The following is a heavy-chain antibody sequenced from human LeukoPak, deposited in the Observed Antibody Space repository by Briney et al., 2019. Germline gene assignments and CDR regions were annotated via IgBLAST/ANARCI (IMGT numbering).Heavy chain of an antibody. J-gene: IGHJ4*02. V-gene: IGHV4-34*01. Sequence: SETLSLTCAVFGGSFSGYYWSWIRQPPGKGLEWIGEINHSGGTNYNPSLKGRVTISVDTSKNQFSLKLSSVTAADTAVYFCARDTTPYSSGWYDYWGQGTLVTVSS. D-gene: IGHD6-19*01. CDR1: GGSFSGYY. CDR2: INHSGGT. CDR3: ARDTTPYSSGWYDY.